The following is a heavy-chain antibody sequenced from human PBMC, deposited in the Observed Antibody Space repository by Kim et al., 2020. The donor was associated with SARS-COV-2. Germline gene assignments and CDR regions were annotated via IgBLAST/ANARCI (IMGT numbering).Heavy chain of an antibody. CDR3: ARGERITIFGKTRGGMDV. Sequence: ASVKVSCKASGYTFTGYYMHWVRQAPGQGLEWMGRINPNSGGTNYAQKFQGRVTMTRDTSISTAYMELSRLRSDDTAVYYCARGERITIFGKTRGGMDVWGQGTTVTVSS. D-gene: IGHD3-3*01. CDR2: INPNSGGT. V-gene: IGHV1-2*06. CDR1: GYTFTGYY. J-gene: IGHJ6*02.